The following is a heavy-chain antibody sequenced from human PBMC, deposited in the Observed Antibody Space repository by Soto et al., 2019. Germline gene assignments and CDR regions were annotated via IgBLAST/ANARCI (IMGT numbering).Heavy chain of an antibody. J-gene: IGHJ4*02. Sequence: QEQVVQSGPAMKEPGSSVKVSCRASGIMSSGYGFSWVRQAPGQGLEWVGRINPILDSTHYAQNLQGRVSTTGDKSTVTAYLEVTSLRLEDSAIYFCATMKRARLDSWGRGTVVTVSS. CDR2: INPILDST. CDR1: GIMSSGYG. CDR3: ATMKRARLDS. D-gene: IGHD6-25*01. V-gene: IGHV1-69*09.